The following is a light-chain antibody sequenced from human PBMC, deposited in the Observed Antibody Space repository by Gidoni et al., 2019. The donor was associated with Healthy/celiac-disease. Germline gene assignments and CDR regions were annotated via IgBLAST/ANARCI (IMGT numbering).Light chain of an antibody. Sequence: SYELTQPPSVSVSLGQMARITCSGEALPIKYAYWYQQKPGQFPVLVIYKDSERPSGIPERFSGSSSGTIVTLTIGGVQAEDEADYYCLSADSSGTYKVFGGGTKLTVL. V-gene: IGLV3-16*01. CDR2: KDS. CDR1: ALPIKY. CDR3: LSADSSGTYKV. J-gene: IGLJ3*02.